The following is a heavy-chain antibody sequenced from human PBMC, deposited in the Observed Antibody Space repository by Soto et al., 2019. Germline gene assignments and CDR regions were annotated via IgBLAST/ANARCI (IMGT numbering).Heavy chain of an antibody. CDR2: ISGSGGST. CDR3: AIERAPYYDIFTGSGRARDY. D-gene: IGHD3-9*01. Sequence: GGSLRLSCAASGFTFSSYAMSWVRQAPGKGLEWVSAISGSGGSTYYADSVKGRFTISRDNSKNTLYLQMNSLRAEDTAVYYCAIERAPYYDIFTGSGRARDYWGQGTRVTVSS. CDR1: GFTFSSYA. J-gene: IGHJ4*02. V-gene: IGHV3-23*01.